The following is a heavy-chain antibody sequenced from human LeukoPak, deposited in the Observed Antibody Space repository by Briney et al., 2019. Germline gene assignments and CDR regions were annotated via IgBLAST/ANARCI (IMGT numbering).Heavy chain of an antibody. D-gene: IGHD1-26*01. V-gene: IGHV1-69*04. J-gene: IGHJ4*01. CDR1: GGTSSSYA. Sequence: GASVKVSCEASGGTSSSYAIFWVRQAPGQGLEWMGRIIPLPNITNYAPKSQGRVTITADISTTTVYMELTSLTSEDTAVYYCARRYSGSPPFEYWGQGTLVTVSS. CDR3: ARRYSGSPPFEY. CDR2: IIPLPNIT.